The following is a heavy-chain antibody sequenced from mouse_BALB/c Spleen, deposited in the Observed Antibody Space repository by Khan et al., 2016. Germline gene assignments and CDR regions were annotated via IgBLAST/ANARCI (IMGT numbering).Heavy chain of an antibody. CDR1: GYTFTKYG. J-gene: IGHJ2*01. CDR3: ARPDY. V-gene: IGHV9-1*02. CDR2: INTYTGES. Sequence: QIQLVQSGPELKKPGETVKISCKASGYTFTKYGMNWVKQAPGKGLKWMGWINTYTGESAYADELKGRFAFSLETSASTAYLQINNVKNEDMAVYFCARPDYWGQGTTLTVSS.